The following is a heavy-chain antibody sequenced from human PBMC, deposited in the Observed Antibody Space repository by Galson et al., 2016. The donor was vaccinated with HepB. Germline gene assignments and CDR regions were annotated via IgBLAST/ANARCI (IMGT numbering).Heavy chain of an antibody. CDR1: GASLSSGSAY. CDR3: AGGRAYYDILTGIDGFDI. Sequence: SETLSLTCGVSGASLSSGSAYWSWIRQPPGKGLEWIGNIYYSGNTNYNPSLRSRLIISVDTSKRQISLKLRSVTTADPAVSYCAGGRAYYDILTGIDGFDIWGQGTMVTVSS. CDR2: IYYSGNT. V-gene: IGHV4-61*01. D-gene: IGHD3-9*01. J-gene: IGHJ3*02.